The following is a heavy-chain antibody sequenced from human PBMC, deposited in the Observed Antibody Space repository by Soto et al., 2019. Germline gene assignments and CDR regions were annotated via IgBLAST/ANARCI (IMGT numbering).Heavy chain of an antibody. J-gene: IGHJ6*02. CDR1: GDSVSSNSAA. D-gene: IGHD2-2*01. Sequence: PSQTLSLTCAISGDSVSSNSAAWNWIRQSPSRGLEWLGRTYYRSKWYNDYAVSVKSRITINPDTSKNQFSLQLNSVTPEDTAVYYCARDQDIVVVPAAMSYGMDVWGQGTKVTV. CDR3: ARDQDIVVVPAAMSYGMDV. V-gene: IGHV6-1*01. CDR2: TYYRSKWYN.